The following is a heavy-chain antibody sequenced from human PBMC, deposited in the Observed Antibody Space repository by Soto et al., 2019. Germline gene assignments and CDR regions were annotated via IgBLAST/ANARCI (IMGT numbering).Heavy chain of an antibody. V-gene: IGHV3-30-3*01. Sequence: LRLSCAASGFTFSDYAMHWVRQAPGKGLEWVAIIPLDGSNEHYADSVQGRFTISRDNSENTLYLQMNSLRADDTAVYYCARPAATVIFYSGMDVWGQGTTVTVSS. J-gene: IGHJ6*02. CDR1: GFTFSDYA. CDR3: ARPAATVIFYSGMDV. D-gene: IGHD4-17*01. CDR2: IPLDGSNE.